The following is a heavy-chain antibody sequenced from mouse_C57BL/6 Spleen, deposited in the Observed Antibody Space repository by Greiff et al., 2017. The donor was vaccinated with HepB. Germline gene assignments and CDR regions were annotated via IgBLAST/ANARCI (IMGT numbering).Heavy chain of an antibody. J-gene: IGHJ2*01. CDR3: ALITTVVATDY. Sequence: QVQLQQPGAELVKPGASVKLSCKASGYTFTSYWMQWVKQRPGPGLEWIGEIDPSDSYTNYNQKFKGKATLTVDTSSSTAYMQLSSLTSEDSAVYYCALITTVVATDYWGQGTTLTVSS. V-gene: IGHV1-50*01. CDR1: GYTFTSYW. CDR2: IDPSDSYT. D-gene: IGHD1-1*01.